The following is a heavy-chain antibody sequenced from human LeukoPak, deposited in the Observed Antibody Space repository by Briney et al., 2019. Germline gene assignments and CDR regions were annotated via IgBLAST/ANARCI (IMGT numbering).Heavy chain of an antibody. D-gene: IGHD3-3*01. V-gene: IGHV1-2*02. CDR3: ARTIFWSGYPYFDY. Sequence: GESLKISCTTSGYTFTNYWIAWVRQAPGQGLEWMGWINPNSGGTNYAQKFQGRVTMTRDTSISIAYMELSRLRSDDTAVYYCARTIFWSGYPYFDYWGQGTLVTVSS. CDR2: INPNSGGT. J-gene: IGHJ4*02. CDR1: GYTFTNYW.